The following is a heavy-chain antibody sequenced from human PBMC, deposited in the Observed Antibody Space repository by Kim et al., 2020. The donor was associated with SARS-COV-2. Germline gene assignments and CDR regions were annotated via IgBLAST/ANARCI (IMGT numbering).Heavy chain of an antibody. J-gene: IGHJ4*02. CDR1: GFTFSSYG. Sequence: GGSLRLSCVASGFTFSSYGMHWFRQAPGKGLEWVAVDKNDLNKKTYADSNKGRFAVSRDDAKNTLCLQMNSLRVDDTGVYYCVRDLDYWGLGTLVNVSS. CDR2: DKNDLNKK. CDR3: VRDLDY. V-gene: IGHV3-33*05.